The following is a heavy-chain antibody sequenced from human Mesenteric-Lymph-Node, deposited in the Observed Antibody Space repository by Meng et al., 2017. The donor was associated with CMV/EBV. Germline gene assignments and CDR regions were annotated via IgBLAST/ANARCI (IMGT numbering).Heavy chain of an antibody. Sequence: ARSWIRQAPGKGLEWVSSISDAGDNTYYADFVRGRFTISRDNAKNTVYLELDRLRAGDTAVYHCAKVFAPYCSRGICYSRPPYFDYWGQGALVTVSS. J-gene: IGHJ4*02. CDR2: ISDAGDNT. V-gene: IGHV3-23*01. CDR3: AKVFAPYCSRGICYSRPPYFDY. CDR1: A. D-gene: IGHD2-15*01.